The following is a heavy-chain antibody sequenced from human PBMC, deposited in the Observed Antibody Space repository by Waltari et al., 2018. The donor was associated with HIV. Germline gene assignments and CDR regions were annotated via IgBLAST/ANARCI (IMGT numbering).Heavy chain of an antibody. CDR2: IYPGDSET. Sequence: EVQLVQSGAEVKKTGESLKLSCKGSGYRFITYWIGWVRQMPGKGLEWMGIIYPGDSETRKSPSCQGQVSISADKSISTAYLQWSSLKASDTAIYYCATVDYDSIGYLTYFHHWGQGTLVTVSS. CDR3: ATVDYDSIGYLTYFHH. D-gene: IGHD3-22*01. V-gene: IGHV5-51*01. J-gene: IGHJ1*01. CDR1: GYRFITYW.